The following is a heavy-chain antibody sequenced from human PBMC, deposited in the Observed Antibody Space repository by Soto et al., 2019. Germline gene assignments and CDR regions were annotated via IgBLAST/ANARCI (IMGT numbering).Heavy chain of an antibody. CDR3: EKDPLRPGRAYGMDV. Sequence: QVQLVESGGGVVQPGRSLRLSCAASGFTFSSYGMHWVRQAPGKGLEWVAVISYDGSNKYYADSVKGRFTISRDNSKNSLNLQMNSMSAEDTAVYYCEKDPLRPGRAYGMDVWGQGTTVTVSS. V-gene: IGHV3-30*18. CDR1: GFTFSSYG. J-gene: IGHJ6*02. D-gene: IGHD2-15*01. CDR2: ISYDGSNK.